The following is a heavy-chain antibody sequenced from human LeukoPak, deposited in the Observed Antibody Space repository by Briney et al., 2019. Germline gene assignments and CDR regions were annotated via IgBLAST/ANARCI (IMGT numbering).Heavy chain of an antibody. CDR3: AKGGRAAGYTEPLDY. CDR2: ISYDGSNK. CDR1: GFTFSSYG. D-gene: IGHD5-24*01. Sequence: GGSLRLSCAASGFTFSSYGMHWVRQAPGKGLEWVAVISYDGSNKYYADSVKGRFTISRDNSKNTLYLQMNSLRAEDTAVYYCAKGGRAAGYTEPLDYWGQGTLVTVSS. J-gene: IGHJ4*02. V-gene: IGHV3-30*18.